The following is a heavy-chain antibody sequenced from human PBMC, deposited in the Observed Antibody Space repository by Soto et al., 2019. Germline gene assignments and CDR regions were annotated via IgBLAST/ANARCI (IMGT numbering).Heavy chain of an antibody. CDR1: GFTFIDYS. D-gene: IGHD1-1*01. Sequence: GGYLRLSCAASGFTFIDYSMNWVRQAPGKGLEWVSSISSSSSYIYYADSVKGRFTISRDNSKNSVYLQMNSLRAEDTAVYYCASQKGYSFAPFGYWGQGALVTVSS. CDR2: ISSSSSYI. J-gene: IGHJ4*02. CDR3: ASQKGYSFAPFGY. V-gene: IGHV3-21*01.